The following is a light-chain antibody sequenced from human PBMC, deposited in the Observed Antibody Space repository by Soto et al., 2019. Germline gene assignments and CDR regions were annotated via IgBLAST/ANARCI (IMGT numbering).Light chain of an antibody. Sequence: EIVMTQSPATLSVSPGERATLSCRASQSVNSKLAWYQQKPGQAPRLLIYGASIRASSIPARFSGSGSGTEFTLTITSLQSEDFAVYFCQEYNNRKMFGQGTKVEIK. CDR1: QSVNSK. V-gene: IGKV3-15*01. J-gene: IGKJ1*01. CDR3: QEYNNRKM. CDR2: GAS.